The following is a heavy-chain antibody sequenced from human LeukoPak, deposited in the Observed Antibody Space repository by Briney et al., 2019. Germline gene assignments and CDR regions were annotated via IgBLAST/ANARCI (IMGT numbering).Heavy chain of an antibody. D-gene: IGHD6-13*01. CDR2: ISSSSSYI. CDR3: AREPTYSSSWYTNCDY. V-gene: IGHV3-21*01. Sequence: GGSLRLSCAASGFTFSSYSMNWVRQAPGKGLEWVSSISSSSSYIYYADPVKGRFTISRDNAKNSLYLQMNSLRAEDTAVYYCAREPTYSSSWYTNCDYWGQGTLVTVSS. CDR1: GFTFSSYS. J-gene: IGHJ4*02.